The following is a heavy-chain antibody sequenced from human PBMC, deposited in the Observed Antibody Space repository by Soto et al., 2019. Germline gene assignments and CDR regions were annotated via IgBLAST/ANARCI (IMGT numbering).Heavy chain of an antibody. D-gene: IGHD1-1*01. CDR3: ARYDAFKAFDL. V-gene: IGHV3-21*01. CDR2: ITGSSSYK. CDR1: GFTFSSYN. J-gene: IGHJ3*01. Sequence: GGSLRLSCAASGFTFSSYNMNWVRQAPGKGLEWVSSITGSSSYKYYADSVKGRFTISRDDVTNSVSLQMDSLRVEDTGIYYCARYDAFKAFDLWGQGTMVTVSS.